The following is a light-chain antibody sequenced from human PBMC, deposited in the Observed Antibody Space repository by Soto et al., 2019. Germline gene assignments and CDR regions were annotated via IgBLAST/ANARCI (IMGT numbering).Light chain of an antibody. CDR1: QSLVHSDGNTY. J-gene: IGKJ2*01. V-gene: IGKV2-24*01. Sequence: DIVLNPPPLSSPVTLGQPASISCRTSQSLVHSDGNTYLTWLQQGPGQPPSLLLYMISNRFAGVPDRVSGRGAGTHFTLKISRVEAEDVGDYVCLEGTQAYTVGRGTKLDIK. CDR2: MIS. CDR3: LEGTQAYT.